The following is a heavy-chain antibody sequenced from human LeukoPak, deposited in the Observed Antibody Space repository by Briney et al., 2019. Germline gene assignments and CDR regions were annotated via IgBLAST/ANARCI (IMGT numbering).Heavy chain of an antibody. V-gene: IGHV3-73*01. Sequence: GGSLRLSCATSGFTFSGSDIHWVRQASGKGLEWVGHIRSKTNNYATADAASVKGRFTFSRDDSKNTAYIQMNSLKTEDTAVYYCTRHNYDRSGYGAFDIWGQGTMVTVSS. CDR3: TRHNYDRSGYGAFDI. CDR1: GFTFSGSD. J-gene: IGHJ3*02. CDR2: IRSKTNNYAT. D-gene: IGHD3-22*01.